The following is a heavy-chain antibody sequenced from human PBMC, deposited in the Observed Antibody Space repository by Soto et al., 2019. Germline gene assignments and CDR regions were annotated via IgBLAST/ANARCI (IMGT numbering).Heavy chain of an antibody. CDR1: GFTVSSYA. J-gene: IGHJ5*02. Sequence: GSLRLSCVASGFTVSSYAMSWVRQAPGKGLEWVSAITGTGDTFYYADSVKGRFTVSRDNSKNTLYLQMNSLRAEDTAVYYCAKILIYTRRPFDPWGQGTLVTVSS. CDR2: ITGTGDTF. D-gene: IGHD2-2*02. V-gene: IGHV3-23*01. CDR3: AKILIYTRRPFDP.